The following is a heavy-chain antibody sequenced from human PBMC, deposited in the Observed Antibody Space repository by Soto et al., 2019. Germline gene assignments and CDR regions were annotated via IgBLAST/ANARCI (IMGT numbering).Heavy chain of an antibody. D-gene: IGHD3-3*01. V-gene: IGHV4-59*01. Sequence: PSETLSLTCTVSGGSISSYYWSWIRQPPGKGLEWIGYIYYSGSTNYNPSLKSRVTISVDTSKNQFSLKLSSVTAADTAVYYCARLSVLRFLEWPQPQYYFDYWGQGTLVTVSS. CDR1: GGSISSYY. CDR3: ARLSVLRFLEWPQPQYYFDY. CDR2: IYYSGST. J-gene: IGHJ4*02.